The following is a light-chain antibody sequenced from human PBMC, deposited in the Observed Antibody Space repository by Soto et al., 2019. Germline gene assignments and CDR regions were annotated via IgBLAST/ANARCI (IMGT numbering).Light chain of an antibody. CDR3: RSYTTSNTRQIV. V-gene: IGLV2-14*03. Sequence: QSVLTQPASVSGSPGQSITISCTGTSSDVGGYNYVSWYQHHPGKAPKLMIYDVSNRPSGVSNRFSGSKSGDTASLTISGLQHEEEVDYYCRSYTTSNTRQIVFGTGTKVTVL. CDR2: DVS. J-gene: IGLJ1*01. CDR1: SSDVGGYNY.